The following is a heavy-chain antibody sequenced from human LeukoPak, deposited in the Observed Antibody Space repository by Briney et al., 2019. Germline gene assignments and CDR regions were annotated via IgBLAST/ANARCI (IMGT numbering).Heavy chain of an antibody. Sequence: ASVKVSCKASGYSFIGYYMNWVRQAPGQGLEWMGWINPNSGGTNYAQKFQGRVTMTRDTSISTAYMELSRLRSDDTAVYYCARDLFPYSGSDPFDYWGQGTLVTVSS. CDR3: ARDLFPYSGSDPFDY. D-gene: IGHD5-12*01. CDR1: GYSFIGYY. J-gene: IGHJ4*02. CDR2: INPNSGGT. V-gene: IGHV1-2*02.